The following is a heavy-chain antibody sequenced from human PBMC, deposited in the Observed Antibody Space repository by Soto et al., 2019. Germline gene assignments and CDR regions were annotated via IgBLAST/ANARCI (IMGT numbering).Heavy chain of an antibody. CDR2: IKSKTDGGTT. D-gene: IGHD2-2*02. J-gene: IGHJ4*02. CDR3: TIGLQLPYTFDY. Sequence: EVQLVESGGGLVKPGGSLRLSCAASGFTFSNAWMNWVRQAPGKGLEWVGRIKSKTDGGTTDYAAPVKGRFTISRDDSKHTLYLQMNSLKTEDTAVYYRTIGLQLPYTFDYWGQGTLVTVSS. V-gene: IGHV3-15*07. CDR1: GFTFSNAW.